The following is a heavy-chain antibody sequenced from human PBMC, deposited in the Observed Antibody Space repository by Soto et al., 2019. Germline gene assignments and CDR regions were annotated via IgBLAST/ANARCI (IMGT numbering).Heavy chain of an antibody. J-gene: IGHJ5*02. CDR3: ARDGSDSSGWWTNWFDP. CDR2: IIPIFGTA. Sequence: QVQLVQSGAEVKKPGSSVKVSCKASGGTFSSYAISWVRQAPGQGLEWMGGIIPIFGTANYAQKFQDRVTITADESTSTAYMELSSLRSEDTAVYYCARDGSDSSGWWTNWFDPWGQGTLVTVSS. CDR1: GGTFSSYA. D-gene: IGHD6-19*01. V-gene: IGHV1-69*12.